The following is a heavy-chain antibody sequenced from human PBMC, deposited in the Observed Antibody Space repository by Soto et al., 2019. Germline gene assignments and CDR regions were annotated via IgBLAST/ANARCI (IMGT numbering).Heavy chain of an antibody. V-gene: IGHV3-30*18. CDR3: AKEGPGGGRHFYYGMDV. CDR1: GFVFSDYG. J-gene: IGHJ6*02. CDR2: ITNDGNNE. Sequence: LVESGGGVVQPGRSLRLSCAASGFVFSDYGMHWVRQAPGKGLEWVALITNDGNNEYYRESVKGRFSISRGRSTNTVDLLMNRLRPEDTGVYYCAKEGPGGGRHFYYGMDVWGQGTTVTVSS. D-gene: IGHD1-26*01.